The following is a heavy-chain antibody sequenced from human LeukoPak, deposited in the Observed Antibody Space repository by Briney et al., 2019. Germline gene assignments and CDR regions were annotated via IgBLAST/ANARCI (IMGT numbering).Heavy chain of an antibody. CDR3: ARVPVQYYFDY. CDR2: INHSGST. Sequence: SETLSLTCAVNGGSFSCYYWSWIRQPPGKGLEWIGEINHSGSTNYNPSLKSRVTISVDTSKNQFSLKLSSVTAADTAVYYCARVPVQYYFDYWGQGTLVTVSS. J-gene: IGHJ4*02. CDR1: GGSFSCYY. V-gene: IGHV4-34*01.